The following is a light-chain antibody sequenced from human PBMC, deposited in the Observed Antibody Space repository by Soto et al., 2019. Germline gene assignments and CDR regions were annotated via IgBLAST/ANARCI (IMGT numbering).Light chain of an antibody. CDR3: QSYDSSLSGWV. Sequence: QSLLTQPPSVSGAPGQRVTISYTGSSSNIGAGYDVHWYQQLPGTAPKLLIYGNSNRPSGVPDRFSGSKSGTSASLAITGLQAEDEADYYCQSYDSSLSGWVSGGGTKLTVL. J-gene: IGLJ3*02. CDR2: GNS. CDR1: SSNIGAGYD. V-gene: IGLV1-40*01.